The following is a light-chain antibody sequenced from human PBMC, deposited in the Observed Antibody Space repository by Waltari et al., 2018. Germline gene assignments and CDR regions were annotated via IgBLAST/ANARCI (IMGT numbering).Light chain of an antibody. CDR3: HQRSARYT. V-gene: IGKV3-11*01. Sequence: DIVLTQSPATLYLSPGERATLSCRASQNVATDLAWYQQKPGQAPRLLISDASTPATGTPARFSCSGSGTDFSLPISTFAPEDFAIYYCHQRSARYTFGPRTRLEIK. J-gene: IGKJ5*01. CDR2: DAS. CDR1: QNVATD.